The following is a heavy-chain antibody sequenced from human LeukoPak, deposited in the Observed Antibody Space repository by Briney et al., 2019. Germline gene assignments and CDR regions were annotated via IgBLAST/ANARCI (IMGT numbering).Heavy chain of an antibody. CDR1: GGTFSSYA. CDR2: IIPIFGTA. CDR3: AREPGGAQFDP. D-gene: IGHD3-10*01. J-gene: IGHJ5*02. Sequence: GGSLRLSCAASGGTFSSYAISWVRQAPGQGLEWMGGIIPIFGTANYAQKFQGRVTITADKSTSTAYMELSSLRSEDTAVYYCAREPGGAQFDPWGQGTLVTVSS. V-gene: IGHV1-69*06.